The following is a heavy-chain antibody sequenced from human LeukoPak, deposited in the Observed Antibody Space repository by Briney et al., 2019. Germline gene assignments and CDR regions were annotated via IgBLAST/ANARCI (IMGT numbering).Heavy chain of an antibody. D-gene: IGHD3-16*02. V-gene: IGHV3-23*01. CDR2: ISGSGGST. CDR1: GFTFSSYA. J-gene: IGHJ4*02. CDR3: AKCDDYVWGSYRYGGYVYYFDY. Sequence: PGGSLRLSCAASGFTFSSYAMSWVRQAPGKGLEWVSAISGSGGSTYYADSVKGRFTTSRDNSKNTLYLQMNSLRAEDTAVYYCAKCDDYVWGSYRYGGYVYYFDYWGQGTLVTVSS.